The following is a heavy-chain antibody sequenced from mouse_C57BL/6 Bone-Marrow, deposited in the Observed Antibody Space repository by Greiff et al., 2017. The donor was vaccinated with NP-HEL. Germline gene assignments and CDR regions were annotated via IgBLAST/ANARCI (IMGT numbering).Heavy chain of an antibody. V-gene: IGHV2-9-1*01. CDR2: IWTGGGT. J-gene: IGHJ1*03. CDR3: AGSTVVGYFDV. Sequence: VKLVESGPGLVAPSQSLSITCTVSGFSLTSYAISWVRQPPGKGLEWLGVIWTGGGTNYNSALKSRLSISKDNTKSQVFLKMNSLQTDDTAGYYCAGSTVVGYFDVWGTGTTVTVSS. D-gene: IGHD1-1*01. CDR1: GFSLTSYA.